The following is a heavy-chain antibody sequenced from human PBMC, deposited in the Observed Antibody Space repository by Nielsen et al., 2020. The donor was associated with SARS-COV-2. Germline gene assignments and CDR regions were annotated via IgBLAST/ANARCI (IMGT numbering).Heavy chain of an antibody. CDR1: GYTFTSCG. Sequence: ASVKVSYKASGYTFTSCGISWVRQAPGQGLEWMGWISAYNGNTNYAQKLQGRVTMTTDTSTSTAYMELRSLRSDDTAVYYCARDPYMVRGVSGFDYWGQGTLVTVSS. CDR2: ISAYNGNT. V-gene: IGHV1-18*01. J-gene: IGHJ4*02. D-gene: IGHD3-10*01. CDR3: ARDPYMVRGVSGFDY.